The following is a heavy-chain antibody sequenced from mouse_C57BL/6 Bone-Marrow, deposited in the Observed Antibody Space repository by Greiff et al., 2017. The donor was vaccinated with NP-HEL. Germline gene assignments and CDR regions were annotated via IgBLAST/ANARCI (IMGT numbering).Heavy chain of an antibody. Sequence: EVQLVESGGGLVKPGGSLKLSCAASGFTFSSYAMSWVRQTPEKRLEWVATISDGGSYTYYPDNVKGRFTISRDNAKNNLYLQMSHLKSEDTAMYYCARGGYYGFAYWGQGTLVTVSA. D-gene: IGHD2-3*01. J-gene: IGHJ3*01. CDR2: ISDGGSYT. V-gene: IGHV5-4*01. CDR3: ARGGYYGFAY. CDR1: GFTFSSYA.